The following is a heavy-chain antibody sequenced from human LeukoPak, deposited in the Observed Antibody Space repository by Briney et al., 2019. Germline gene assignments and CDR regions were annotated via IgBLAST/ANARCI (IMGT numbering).Heavy chain of an antibody. CDR1: GGSFSGCY. CDR2: INHSGST. CDR3: AAGLLEWLSQAFDI. V-gene: IGHV4-34*01. Sequence: SETLSLTCAVYGGSFSGCYWSWIRQPPGKGLEWIGEINHSGSTNYNPSLKSRVTISVDTSKNQFSLKLSSVAAADTAVYYCAAGLLEWLSQAFDIWGQGTMVTVSS. D-gene: IGHD3-3*01. J-gene: IGHJ3*02.